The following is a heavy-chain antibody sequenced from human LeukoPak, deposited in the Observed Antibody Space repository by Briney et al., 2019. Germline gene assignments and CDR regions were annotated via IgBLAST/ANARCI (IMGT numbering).Heavy chain of an antibody. D-gene: IGHD2-2*01. CDR3: ARGGEPAAPFDY. CDR1: GDSISIYY. J-gene: IGHJ4*02. V-gene: IGHV4-4*07. Sequence: SETLSPTCTVSGDSISIYYWSWVRQSADRGLEWIGRIYSSGSTNYKFSLENRVTMSLDTSKNQISLRLTSLTAADTAVYYCARGGEPAAPFDYWGRGTLVTVSS. CDR2: IYSSGST.